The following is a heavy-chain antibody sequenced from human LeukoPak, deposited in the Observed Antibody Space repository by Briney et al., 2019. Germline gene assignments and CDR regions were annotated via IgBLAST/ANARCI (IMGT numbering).Heavy chain of an antibody. V-gene: IGHV3-30*18. Sequence: TGGSLRLSCAASGFTFSSYGMHWVRQAPGKGLEWVVVISYDGSNKYYADSVKGRFTISRDNSKNTLYLQMNSLRAEDTAVYYCAKENGIAVAGTLDYWGQGTLVTVSS. CDR3: AKENGIAVAGTLDY. CDR1: GFTFSSYG. CDR2: ISYDGSNK. D-gene: IGHD6-19*01. J-gene: IGHJ4*02.